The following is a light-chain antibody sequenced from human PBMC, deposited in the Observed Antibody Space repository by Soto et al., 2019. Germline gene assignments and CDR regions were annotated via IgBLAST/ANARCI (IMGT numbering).Light chain of an antibody. CDR3: SSYAGSKNLV. V-gene: IGLV2-8*01. Sequence: QSALTQPPSASGSPGQSVTISCTGTSSDVGGYNYVSWYQQHPGKAPKLMIYEVSKRPSGVPDRFSGSKSGNTASLTVSGIQAEDEADYYCSSYAGSKNLVFGGRTKLTVL. J-gene: IGLJ2*01. CDR1: SSDVGGYNY. CDR2: EVS.